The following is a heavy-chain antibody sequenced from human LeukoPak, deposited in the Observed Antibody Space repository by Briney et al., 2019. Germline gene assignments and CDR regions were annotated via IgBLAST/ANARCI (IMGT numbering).Heavy chain of an antibody. CDR2: MNNDGGST. Sequence: GGSLRLSCSASGFTFSNYAMHWVRQAPGKGLEYVSVMNNDGGSTYYADSVRGRFTISRDNSKNTLYLQMSSLRPEDTAVYYCVRNVGRFAGVMDYWGQGTLVTFSS. CDR3: VRNVGRFAGVMDY. J-gene: IGHJ4*02. CDR1: GFTFSNYA. V-gene: IGHV3-64D*06. D-gene: IGHD3-16*01.